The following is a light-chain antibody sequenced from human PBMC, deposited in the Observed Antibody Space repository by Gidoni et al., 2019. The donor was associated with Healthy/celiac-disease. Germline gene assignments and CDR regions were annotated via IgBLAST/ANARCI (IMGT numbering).Light chain of an antibody. CDR2: VAS. Sequence: ELVFTQSPGTLSLSPGEVATLSCSASQSVSSSYLAWYQQKPCQSPRLLIYVASSRATGIPDRFSGSGSGTDFTLTISRVEAEDFAVYYCQQYGSSRWTFGQGTKVEIK. V-gene: IGKV3-20*01. CDR3: QQYGSSRWT. CDR1: QSVSSSY. J-gene: IGKJ1*01.